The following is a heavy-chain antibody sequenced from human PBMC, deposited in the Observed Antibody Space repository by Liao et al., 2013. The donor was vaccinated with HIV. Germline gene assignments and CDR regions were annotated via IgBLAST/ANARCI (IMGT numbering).Heavy chain of an antibody. D-gene: IGHD4-11*01. CDR3: ARGDYRARYWYFDL. J-gene: IGHJ2*01. V-gene: IGHV4-59*01. CDR1: GGSISSYY. Sequence: QVQLQESGPGLVKPSETLSLTCTVSGGSISSYYWSWIRQPPGKGLEWIGYIYNTGRTNYNPSLKSRVTISVDKSKNQLSLKLNSMTAADTAVYYCARGDYRARYWYFDLWGRGTLVTVSS. CDR2: IYNTGRT.